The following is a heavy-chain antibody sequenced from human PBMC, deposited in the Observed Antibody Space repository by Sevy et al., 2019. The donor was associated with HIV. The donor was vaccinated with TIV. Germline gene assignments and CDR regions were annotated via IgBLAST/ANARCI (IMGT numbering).Heavy chain of an antibody. Sequence: GESLKISCKGSGYTFSNYWIGWARQMPGKGLEWMGVIYPGDSDTRYSPSFQGQVNISADKSSSTAYLQWSSLKTSDTAIYYCARYAIVVVPAAEYYFDYWGQGTLVTVSS. CDR2: IYPGDSDT. CDR1: GYTFSNYW. V-gene: IGHV5-51*01. D-gene: IGHD2-2*01. CDR3: ARYAIVVVPAAEYYFDY. J-gene: IGHJ4*02.